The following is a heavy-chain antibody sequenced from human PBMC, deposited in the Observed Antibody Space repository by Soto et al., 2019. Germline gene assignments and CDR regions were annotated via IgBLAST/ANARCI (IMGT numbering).Heavy chain of an antibody. V-gene: IGHV2-5*01. J-gene: IGHJ3*02. CDR3: AHRQDLGAFDI. CDR1: GFSLSTRAVG. D-gene: IGHD7-27*01. Sequence: SGPTVVNPTQTLTLTCTFSGFSLSTRAVGVGWIRQPPGKALEWLALIYWNDDQRYSPSLKNRLTITKDTSKNHVVLTMTNMDPADTATYYCAHRQDLGAFDIWGQGTMVTVSS. CDR2: IYWNDDQ.